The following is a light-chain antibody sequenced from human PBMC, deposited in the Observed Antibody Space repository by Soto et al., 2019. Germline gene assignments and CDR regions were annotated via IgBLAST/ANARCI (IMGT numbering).Light chain of an antibody. J-gene: IGLJ1*01. Sequence: SVLTQPPSVSAAPGQKVTISCSGSSSNIGGNSVSWYQQLPGTAPKLLIYDDNKRPSGIPDRFSGSKSGTSATLGITGFQTGDEADYYYGSWDSSLSAYVFGTGTKVTVL. V-gene: IGLV1-51*01. CDR2: DDN. CDR1: SSNIGGNS. CDR3: GSWDSSLSAYV.